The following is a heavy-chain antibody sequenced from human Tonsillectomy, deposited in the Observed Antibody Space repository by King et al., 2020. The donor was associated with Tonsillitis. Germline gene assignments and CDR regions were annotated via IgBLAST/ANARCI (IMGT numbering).Heavy chain of an antibody. Sequence: GQLVQSGEDVVQPGRSLRLSCAASGFTFDDYGMHWVRQAPGKGLEWVSGISWESGSIAYADSVRGRFTISRDNAKSTLYLQMNSLRVEDTALYYCAKDRDFYYYYMDVWGKGTTVTVSS. CDR2: ISWESGSI. J-gene: IGHJ6*03. CDR3: AKDRDFYYYYMDV. V-gene: IGHV3-9*01. CDR1: GFTFDDYG. D-gene: IGHD3-10*01.